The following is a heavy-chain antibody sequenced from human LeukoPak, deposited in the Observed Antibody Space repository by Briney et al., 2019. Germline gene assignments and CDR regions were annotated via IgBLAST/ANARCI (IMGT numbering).Heavy chain of an antibody. D-gene: IGHD3-10*01. CDR2: TYYRSEWYY. V-gene: IGHV6-1*01. Sequence: SQTLSLTCAISGDSVSSNDAVWNWIRQSPSRGLEWLGRTYYRSEWYYDYAVSVTSRITINPDTSKNQFSLQLNSVTPEDTAVYYCARENTLVRGTRNPFDYWGQGTLVTVSS. CDR3: ARENTLVRGTRNPFDY. J-gene: IGHJ4*02. CDR1: GDSVSSNDAV.